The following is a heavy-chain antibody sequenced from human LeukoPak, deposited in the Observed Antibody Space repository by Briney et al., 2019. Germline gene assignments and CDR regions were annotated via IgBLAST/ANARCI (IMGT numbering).Heavy chain of an antibody. CDR1: GGSISSSSYY. CDR3: ARHVRRSAIGALDY. Sequence: SETLSLTCTVSGGSISSSSYYWGWIRQPPGKGLEWIGSIYYSGSTYYNPSLKSRVTISVDTSKNQFSLKLSSVTAADTAVYYCARHVRRSAIGALDYWGQGTLVTVSS. J-gene: IGHJ4*02. CDR2: IYYSGST. D-gene: IGHD2-2*02. V-gene: IGHV4-39*01.